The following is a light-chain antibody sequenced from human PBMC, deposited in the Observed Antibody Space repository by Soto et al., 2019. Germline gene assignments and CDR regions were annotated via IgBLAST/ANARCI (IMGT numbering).Light chain of an antibody. CDR3: QQYNNWPPTWT. CDR1: QSVSSN. Sequence: EIVMTQSPATLSVSPGERATLCCRASQSVSSNLAWYQQKPGQAPRLLIYGASTRATGIPARFSGSGSGTEFTLTISSLQSEAFAVYYCQQYNNWPPTWTVGQGTKVDI. CDR2: GAS. J-gene: IGKJ1*01. V-gene: IGKV3-15*01.